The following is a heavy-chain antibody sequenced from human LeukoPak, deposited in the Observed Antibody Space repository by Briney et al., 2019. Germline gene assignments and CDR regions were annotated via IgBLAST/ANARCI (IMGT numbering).Heavy chain of an antibody. CDR3: ARANYYDSSGYYCRY. Sequence: SVKVSCKASGGTFGSYAISWVRQAPGQGLEWMGGIIPIFGTANYAQKFQGRVTITADKSTSTAYMELSSLRSEDTAVYYCARANYYDSSGYYCRYWGQGTLVTVSS. V-gene: IGHV1-69*06. CDR2: IIPIFGTA. D-gene: IGHD3-22*01. CDR1: GGTFGSYA. J-gene: IGHJ4*02.